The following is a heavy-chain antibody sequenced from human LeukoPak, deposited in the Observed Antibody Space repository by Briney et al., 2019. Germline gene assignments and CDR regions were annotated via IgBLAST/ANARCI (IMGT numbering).Heavy chain of an antibody. V-gene: IGHV1-8*01. Sequence: ASVKVSCKASGYTFTSYDINWVRQATGQGLERMGWMNPNSGNTGYAQKFQGRVTMTRNTSISTAYMELSSLRSEDTAVYYCARQMRGYSGYDYFHWGQGTLVTVSS. D-gene: IGHD5-12*01. J-gene: IGHJ4*02. CDR2: MNPNSGNT. CDR1: GYTFTSYD. CDR3: ARQMRGYSGYDYFH.